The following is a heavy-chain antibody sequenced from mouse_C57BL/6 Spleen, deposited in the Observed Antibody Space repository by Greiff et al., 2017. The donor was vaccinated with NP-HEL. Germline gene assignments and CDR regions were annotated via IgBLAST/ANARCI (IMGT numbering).Heavy chain of an antibody. Sequence: VQLKESGAELVRPGASVKLSCTASGFNIKDDYMHWVKQRPEQGLEWIGWIDPENGDTEYASKFQGKATITADTSSNTAYLQLSSLTSEDTAVYYCTTELRMAYWGQGTLVTVSA. J-gene: IGHJ3*01. V-gene: IGHV14-4*01. CDR1: GFNIKDDY. CDR3: TTELRMAY. D-gene: IGHD1-1*01. CDR2: IDPENGDT.